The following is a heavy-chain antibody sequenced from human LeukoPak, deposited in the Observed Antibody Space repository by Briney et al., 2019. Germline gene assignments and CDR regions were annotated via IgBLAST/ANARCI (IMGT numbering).Heavy chain of an antibody. Sequence: GGSLRLSCAASGFTFSSYEMNWVRQAPGKGLEWVSYISSSGSTIYYADSVKGRFTFSRDNARNTLYLQMNSLRAEDTAVYYCVRLSSGYYGLIDHWGQGTLVTVSS. V-gene: IGHV3-48*03. CDR2: ISSSGSTI. CDR1: GFTFSSYE. CDR3: VRLSSGYYGLIDH. J-gene: IGHJ4*02. D-gene: IGHD3-22*01.